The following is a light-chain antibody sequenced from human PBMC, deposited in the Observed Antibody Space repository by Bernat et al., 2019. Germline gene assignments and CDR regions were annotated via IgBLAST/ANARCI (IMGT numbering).Light chain of an antibody. CDR1: NIGSKS. CDR3: QVWDRSADPVV. J-gene: IGLJ2*01. V-gene: IGLV3-21*01. CDR2: FD. Sequence: SYVLTQPPSVSVAPGKTARITCGGYNIGSKSVNWYQQKPGQAPVLVIYFDDRPSGIPEPFSGSSSENTATLTISRVEAGDEADYYCQVWDRSADPVVFGGGTKLTVL.